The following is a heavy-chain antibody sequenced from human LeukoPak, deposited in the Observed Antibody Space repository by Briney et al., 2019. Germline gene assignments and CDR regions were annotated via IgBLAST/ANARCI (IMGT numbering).Heavy chain of an antibody. CDR2: IDYSGST. V-gene: IGHV4-59*01. Sequence: SETLSLTCTVSGGPIGTYYWTWIRQPPGKGLEYIGYIDYSGSTNHNPSLKSRVTISIDTSKSQFSLRLSSVTAADTAIYYCARGRRSSWRLDAFDIWGQETTVTVSS. D-gene: IGHD2-15*01. CDR1: GGPIGTYY. J-gene: IGHJ3*02. CDR3: ARGRRSSWRLDAFDI.